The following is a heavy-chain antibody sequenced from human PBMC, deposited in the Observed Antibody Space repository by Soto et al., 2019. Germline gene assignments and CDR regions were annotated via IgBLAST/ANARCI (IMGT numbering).Heavy chain of an antibody. Sequence: PSETLSLTCTVSGGSISSYYWSWIRQPPGKGLEWIGYIYYSGSTNYNPSLKSRVTISVDTSKNQFSLKLSSVTAADTAVYYCASSGSTIFGVVTFDYWGQGTLVTVS. J-gene: IGHJ4*02. CDR3: ASSGSTIFGVVTFDY. CDR1: GGSISSYY. V-gene: IGHV4-59*12. D-gene: IGHD3-3*01. CDR2: IYYSGST.